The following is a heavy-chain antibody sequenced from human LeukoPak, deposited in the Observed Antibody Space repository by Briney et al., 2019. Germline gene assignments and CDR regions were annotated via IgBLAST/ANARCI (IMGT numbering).Heavy chain of an antibody. V-gene: IGHV3-48*03. CDR2: IGISGDYST. D-gene: IGHD2-15*01. CDR3: ARNSGYCDDTYCPKWFAP. CDR1: VFTFGNYD. Sequence: GGSLRLSCEASSVFTFGNYDMHWLRQAPGKGLEWLSSIGISGDYSTYYAESVKGRFSISRDNAKNFLYLQMDGLTAEDTAVYYCARNSGYCDDTYCPKWFAPWGQGTLVIVSS. J-gene: IGHJ5*02.